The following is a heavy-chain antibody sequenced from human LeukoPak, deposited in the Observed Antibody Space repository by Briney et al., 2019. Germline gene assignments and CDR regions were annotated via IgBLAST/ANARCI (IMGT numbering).Heavy chain of an antibody. CDR2: INPNSGGT. Sequence: GASVKVSCKASGYTFTGYYMHWVRQAPGQGLEWMEWINPNSGGTNYAQKFQGRVTMTRDTSISTAYMELSRLRSDDTAVYYCAREYYDFWSGYYHDYWGQGTLVTVSS. J-gene: IGHJ4*02. CDR3: AREYYDFWSGYYHDY. CDR1: GYTFTGYY. D-gene: IGHD3-3*01. V-gene: IGHV1-2*02.